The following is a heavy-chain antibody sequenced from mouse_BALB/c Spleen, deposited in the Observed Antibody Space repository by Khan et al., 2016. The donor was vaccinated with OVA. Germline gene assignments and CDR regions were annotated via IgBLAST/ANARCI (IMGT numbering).Heavy chain of an antibody. J-gene: IGHJ4*01. CDR3: ARNYYYGRNAMDY. V-gene: IGHV2-2*02. CDR2: IWSGGST. Sequence: QVQLKESGPGLVQPSQSLSITCTASGFSLTSYGVHWVRQSPGKGLEWLGVIWSGGSTDYNAAFISRLSISKDNSKSQVFFKMNSLQANDTAIYYCARNYYYGRNAMDYWGQGTSVTVSS. D-gene: IGHD1-1*01. CDR1: GFSLTSYG.